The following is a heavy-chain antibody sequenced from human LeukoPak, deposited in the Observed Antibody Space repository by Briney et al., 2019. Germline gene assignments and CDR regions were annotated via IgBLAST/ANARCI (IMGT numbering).Heavy chain of an antibody. J-gene: IGHJ4*02. V-gene: IGHV3-74*01. CDR1: GFTFSNYW. CDR3: AGSFDY. Sequence: GGSLRLSCAASGFTFSNYWMHWVCQAPGKGLVRVSHINSDGSTTNYADSVKGRFTISRGNAKNTLYLQMNSLRAEDTAVYYCAGSFDYWGQGTLVTVSS. CDR2: INSDGSTT.